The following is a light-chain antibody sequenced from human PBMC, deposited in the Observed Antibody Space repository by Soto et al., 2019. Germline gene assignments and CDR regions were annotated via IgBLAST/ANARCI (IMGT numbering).Light chain of an antibody. CDR2: DVS. CDR1: TSDVGGYSY. J-gene: IGLJ3*02. CDR3: CSYRGTYIWV. Sequence: QSVLTQPRSVSGSPGQSVTISCTGTTSDVGGYSYVSWYQQHPGKAPKVMIYDVSKRPSGVPDRFSGSKSGNTASLTISGLQADDEADYYGCSYRGTYIWVFGGGTKLTVL. V-gene: IGLV2-11*01.